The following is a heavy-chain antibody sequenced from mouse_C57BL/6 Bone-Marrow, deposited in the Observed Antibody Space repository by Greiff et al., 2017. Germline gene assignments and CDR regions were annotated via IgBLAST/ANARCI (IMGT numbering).Heavy chain of an antibody. D-gene: IGHD2-1*01. V-gene: IGHV1-4*01. Sequence: VQLQQSGAELARPGASVKMSCKASGYTFTSYTMHWVKQRPGQGLEWIGYINPSSGYTKYNQKFKDKATLTAGKSSSTAYMQLSSLTSEDSAVYYCARVLWYLLDYWGQGTTLTVSS. CDR1: GYTFTSYT. CDR3: ARVLWYLLDY. J-gene: IGHJ2*01. CDR2: INPSSGYT.